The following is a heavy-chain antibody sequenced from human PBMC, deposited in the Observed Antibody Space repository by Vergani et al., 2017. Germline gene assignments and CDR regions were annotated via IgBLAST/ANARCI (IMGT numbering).Heavy chain of an antibody. J-gene: IGHJ4*02. D-gene: IGHD1-26*01. Sequence: QVQLVQSGAEVKKPGSSVKVSCKASGYTFTDYYMHWVRQAPGQGLEWMGWINPNSGGTNYAQKFQGRVTMTRDMSISTAYMELSRLRSDDTAVYYCAREKGVGATIGKLFDYWGQGTLVTVSS. CDR1: GYTFTDYY. CDR2: INPNSGGT. CDR3: AREKGVGATIGKLFDY. V-gene: IGHV1-2*02.